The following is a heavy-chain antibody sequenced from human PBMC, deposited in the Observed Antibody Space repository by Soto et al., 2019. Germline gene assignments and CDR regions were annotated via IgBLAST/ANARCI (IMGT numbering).Heavy chain of an antibody. V-gene: IGHV1-69*13. CDR2: IIPIFGTA. J-gene: IGHJ6*02. D-gene: IGHD4-17*01. CDR1: GGTFSSYA. CDR3: ARGALMDGDYRGGYYYYGMDV. Sequence: ASVKVSCKASGGTFSSYAISWVRQAPGQGLEWMGGIIPIFGTANYAQKFQGRVTITADESTRTAYMELSSLRSEDTAVYYCARGALMDGDYRGGYYYYGMDVWGQGTTVTVSS.